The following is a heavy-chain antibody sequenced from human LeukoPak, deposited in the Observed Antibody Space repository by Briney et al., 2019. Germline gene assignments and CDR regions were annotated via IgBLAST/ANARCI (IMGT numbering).Heavy chain of an antibody. V-gene: IGHV3-23*01. J-gene: IGHJ4*02. D-gene: IGHD6-19*01. CDR3: ARDRNSGWPYYFDY. CDR2: ISGSGGST. Sequence: GGSLRLSCAASGFTFSSYGMSWVRQAPGKGLEWVSAISGSGGSTYYADSVKGRFTISRDNSKNTLYLQMNSLRAEDTAVYYCARDRNSGWPYYFDYWGQGTLVTVSS. CDR1: GFTFSSYG.